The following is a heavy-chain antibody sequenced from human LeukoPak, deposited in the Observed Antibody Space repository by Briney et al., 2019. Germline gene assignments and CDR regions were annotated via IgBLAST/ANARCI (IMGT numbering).Heavy chain of an antibody. V-gene: IGHV3-43*01. D-gene: IGHD2-15*01. CDR2: ISWDGSSR. CDR3: ARIYCSGGSCYPNDAFDI. Sequence: GGSLRLSCAASGFTFDDYTMHWVRQAPGKGLEWVSLISWDGSSRYYADSVKGRFTISRDNAKNSLYLQMNSLRAEDTAVYYCARIYCSGGSCYPNDAFDIWGQGTMVTVSS. J-gene: IGHJ3*02. CDR1: GFTFDDYT.